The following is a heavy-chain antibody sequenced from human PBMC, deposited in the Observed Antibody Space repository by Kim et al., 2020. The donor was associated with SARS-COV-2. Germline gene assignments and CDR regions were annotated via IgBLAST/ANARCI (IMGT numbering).Heavy chain of an antibody. J-gene: IGHJ4*02. D-gene: IGHD6-6*01. CDR1: GFTFSSYA. CDR3: VKDHSFLGIAARRGGYYFDY. Sequence: GGSLRLSCSASGFTFSSYAMHWVRQAPGKGLEYVSAISSNGGSTYYADSVKGRFTISRDNSKNTLYLQMSSLRAEDTAVYYCVKDHSFLGIAARRGGYYFDYWGQGTLVTVSS. CDR2: ISSNGGST. V-gene: IGHV3-64D*06.